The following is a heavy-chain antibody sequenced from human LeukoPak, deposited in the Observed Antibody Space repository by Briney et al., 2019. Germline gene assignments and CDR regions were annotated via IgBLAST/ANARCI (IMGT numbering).Heavy chain of an antibody. Sequence: GSLRLSCAASGFTFSSYGMHWVRQAPGKGLEWVAFIRYDGSNKYYADSVKGRFTISRGNSKNTLYLQMNSLRAEDTAVYYCAKLNSGSSLDAFDIWGQGTMVTVSS. CDR3: AKLNSGSSLDAFDI. D-gene: IGHD1-26*01. CDR1: GFTFSSYG. V-gene: IGHV3-30*02. J-gene: IGHJ3*02. CDR2: IRYDGSNK.